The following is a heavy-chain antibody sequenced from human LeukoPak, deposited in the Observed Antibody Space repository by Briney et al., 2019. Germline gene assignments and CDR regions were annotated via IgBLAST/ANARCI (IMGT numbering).Heavy chain of an antibody. CDR3: AREGTSGGLNWLDP. V-gene: IGHV4-4*07. CDR1: GGSISSYY. J-gene: IGHJ5*02. CDR2: IYTIGST. D-gene: IGHD3-10*01. Sequence: PSETLSLTCTVSGGSISSYYWSWIRQPAGKGLEWIGRIYTIGSTNYNPSLKSRVTMSVDTSKNQLSLRLSSVNAADTAVYFCAREGTSGGLNWLDPWGQGTLVTVSS.